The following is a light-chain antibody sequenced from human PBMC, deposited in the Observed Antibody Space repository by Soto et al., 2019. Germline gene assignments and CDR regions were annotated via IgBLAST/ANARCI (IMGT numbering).Light chain of an antibody. Sequence: QSVLAQPASVSGSPGQSITISCTGASNDVDAYNYVSWYQQHPGKVPKLMIYDVSSRPSGVSDRFSGSKSGNTASLTISALQAEHEADYYCSSYTTSLTYVFGTGTKVT. CDR2: DVS. J-gene: IGLJ1*01. CDR1: SNDVDAYNY. V-gene: IGLV2-14*01. CDR3: SSYTTSLTYV.